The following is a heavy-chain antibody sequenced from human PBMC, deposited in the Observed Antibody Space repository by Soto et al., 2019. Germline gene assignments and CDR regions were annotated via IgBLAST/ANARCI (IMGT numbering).Heavy chain of an antibody. V-gene: IGHV1-18*04. D-gene: IGHD3-3*01. CDR3: ARGGRFLDWSSMRGGMDV. J-gene: IGHJ6*02. Sequence: ASVKVSCKASGYTFTSYGISWVRQAPGQGLEWMGWISAYNGNTNYAQKLQSRVTMTTDTSTSTAYMELRSLRSDDTAVYYCARGGRFLDWSSMRGGMDVWGQGTTVTVSS. CDR2: ISAYNGNT. CDR1: GYTFTSYG.